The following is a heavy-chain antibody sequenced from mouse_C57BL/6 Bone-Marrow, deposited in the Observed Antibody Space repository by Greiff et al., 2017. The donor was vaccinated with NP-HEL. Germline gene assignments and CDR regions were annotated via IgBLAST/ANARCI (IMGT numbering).Heavy chain of an antibody. Sequence: EVQGVESGGGLVQPGGSLKLSCAASGFTFSDYGMAWVRQAPRKGLEWVAFISNLAYSIYYAETVTGTFTISRENAKNTLYLEMRRLRSEDTAMYYCAGHDDYHGYYAMDYWGQGTSVTVSS. J-gene: IGHJ4*01. CDR3: AGHDDYHGYYAMDY. CDR2: ISNLAYSI. V-gene: IGHV5-15*01. CDR1: GFTFSDYG. D-gene: IGHD2-4*01.